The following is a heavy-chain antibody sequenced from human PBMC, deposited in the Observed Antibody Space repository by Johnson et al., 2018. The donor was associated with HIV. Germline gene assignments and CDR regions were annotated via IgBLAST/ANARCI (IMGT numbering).Heavy chain of an antibody. CDR3: ARDLYYGSGSSVAFDI. D-gene: IGHD3-10*01. CDR1: GFTFSSYG. V-gene: IGHV3-30*02. J-gene: IGHJ3*02. CDR2: TRFDGNNK. Sequence: QVQLVESGGGVVQPGGSLRLSCAASGFTFSSYGMHWVRQAPGKGLEWVAFTRFDGNNKYYADSVKGRFSISRDNAKNSLYLQMNSLRAEDTALYYCARDLYYGSGSSVAFDIWGQGTMVTVSS.